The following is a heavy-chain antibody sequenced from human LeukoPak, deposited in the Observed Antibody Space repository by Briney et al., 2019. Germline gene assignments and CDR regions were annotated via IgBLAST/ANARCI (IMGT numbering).Heavy chain of an antibody. V-gene: IGHV1-46*01. Sequence: ASVKVSCKASGYTFTSYYMHWVRQAPGQGLEWMGIINPSGGSTSYAQKFQGRVTMTTDTSTSTAYMELRSLRSDDTAVYYCARDRVTTRNYYDSSGYPIWGQGTLVTVSS. CDR1: GYTFTSYY. J-gene: IGHJ4*02. D-gene: IGHD3-22*01. CDR3: ARDRVTTRNYYDSSGYPI. CDR2: INPSGGST.